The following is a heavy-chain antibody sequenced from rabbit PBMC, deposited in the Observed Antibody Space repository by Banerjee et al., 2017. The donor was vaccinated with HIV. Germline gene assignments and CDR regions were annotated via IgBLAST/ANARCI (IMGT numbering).Heavy chain of an antibody. Sequence: QQQLVESGGGLVKPGASLTLTCKASGLDFSSSGISWVRQAPGKGLEWIAYIYPDYDSTDYATWVNGRFTISFDNAQNAVFLQMTNLTDADTATYFCARDPPYGSGRGASPFDLWGPGTLVTVS. V-gene: IGHV1S47*01. CDR2: IYPDYDST. CDR3: ARDPPYGSGRGASPFDL. CDR1: GLDFSSSG. D-gene: IGHD5-1*01. J-gene: IGHJ4*01.